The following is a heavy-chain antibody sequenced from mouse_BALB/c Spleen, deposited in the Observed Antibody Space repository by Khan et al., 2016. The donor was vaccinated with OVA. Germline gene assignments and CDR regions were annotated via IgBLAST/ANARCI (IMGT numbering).Heavy chain of an antibody. CDR3: ARSGSGSFGF. V-gene: IGHV1-77*01. J-gene: IGHJ3*01. CDR2: IYPGSANT. Sequence: QVQLQQSGAELARPGASVKLSCKTSGYTFTDFYINWVKQRTGQGLEWIGDIYPGSANTYYNEKFKGKATLTVDKSSSTAYMQLSSLTSEDSAVYFCARSGSGSFGFRGQGTLVTVSA. D-gene: IGHD2-2*01. CDR1: GYTFTDFY.